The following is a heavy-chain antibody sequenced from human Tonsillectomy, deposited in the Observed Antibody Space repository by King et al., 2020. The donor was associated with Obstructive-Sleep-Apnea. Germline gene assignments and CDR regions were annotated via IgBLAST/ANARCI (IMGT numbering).Heavy chain of an antibody. CDR3: AKDVDSGWLQPGSSRIAFDI. V-gene: IGHV3-9*01. D-gene: IGHD5-24*01. CDR1: GFTFDDYA. J-gene: IGHJ3*02. CDR2: ISRNSGSI. Sequence: EVQLVESGGGLVQPGRSLRLSCAASGFTFDDYAMHCVRQAPGKGLEWVSVISRNSGSICDAGSVKGRLTISRDNAKNSLYLQMNSRRTVDTALYYCAKDVDSGWLQPGSSRIAFDIWGQGTMVTVSS.